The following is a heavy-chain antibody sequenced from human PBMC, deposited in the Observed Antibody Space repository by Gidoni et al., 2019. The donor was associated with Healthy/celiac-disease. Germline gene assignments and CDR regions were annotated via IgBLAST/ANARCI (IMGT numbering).Heavy chain of an antibody. V-gene: IGHV4-30-4*01. CDR2: IYYSGST. Sequence: QVQLQESGPGLVQPSQTLSLTCTVSGGPISSDHYYWSWIRQPPGKGLEWIGYIYYSGSTYYNPSLKSRVTISVDTSKNQFSLKLSSVTAADTAAYYCAREYYGSGSYYVSAQGWFDPWGQGTLVTVSS. CDR1: GGPISSDHYY. D-gene: IGHD3-10*01. J-gene: IGHJ5*02. CDR3: AREYYGSGSYYVSAQGWFDP.